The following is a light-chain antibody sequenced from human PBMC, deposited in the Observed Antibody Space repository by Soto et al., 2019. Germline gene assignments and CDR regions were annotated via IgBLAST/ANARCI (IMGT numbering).Light chain of an antibody. Sequence: QSVLTQPASVSGSPGQSITISCTGTRSDIGNYNRVSWYQQHPGKAPKLMIYAVADRPSGVPNRFSGSKSGNTASLTISGLQAEDEADYYCNAQTSANTYVFGTGPKLTVL. CDR2: AVA. V-gene: IGLV2-14*01. CDR1: RSDIGNYNR. J-gene: IGLJ1*01. CDR3: NAQTSANTYV.